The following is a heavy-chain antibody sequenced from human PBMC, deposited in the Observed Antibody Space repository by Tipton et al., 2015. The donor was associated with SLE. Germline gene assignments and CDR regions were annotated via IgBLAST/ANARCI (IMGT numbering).Heavy chain of an antibody. CDR2: ISGSGGTT. Sequence: SLRLSCAASGFTFSSYAMSWVRQTPGKGLEWVSAISGSGGTTYYADSVKGRFTISRDNSKNTLYLQMNSLRAEDTAVYYCAKDRGLGELPHYYSDYWGQGTLVTVSS. D-gene: IGHD1-26*01. V-gene: IGHV3-23*01. J-gene: IGHJ4*02. CDR3: AKDRGLGELPHYYSDY. CDR1: GFTFSSYA.